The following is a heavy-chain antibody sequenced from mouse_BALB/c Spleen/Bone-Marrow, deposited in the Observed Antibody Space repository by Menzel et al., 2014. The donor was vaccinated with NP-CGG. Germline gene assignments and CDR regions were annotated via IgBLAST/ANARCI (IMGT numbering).Heavy chain of an antibody. Sequence: VQLQQPGPELVKPGASVKISCKTSGYTFTEYTMHWVKQSHGKSLEWIGGINPNNGGTTYNQKFKGKATLTVDKSSSTAYMELRSLTSEDAAVYYCARSYGYERSWFAYWGQGTLVTVSA. CDR3: ARSYGYERSWFAY. J-gene: IGHJ3*01. CDR2: INPNNGGT. CDR1: GYTFTEYT. D-gene: IGHD2-2*01. V-gene: IGHV1-18*01.